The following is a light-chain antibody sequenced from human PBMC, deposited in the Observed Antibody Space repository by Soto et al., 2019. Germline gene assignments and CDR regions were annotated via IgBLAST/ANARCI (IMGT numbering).Light chain of an antibody. V-gene: IGLV1-47*01. CDR3: AAWDDRLSGPGVV. Sequence: QSVLTQPPSASGTPGQRVTISCSGSSSNVGSYYVYLYQQLTGTAPKLLIYRNNQRPSGVPDRFSGSKSGTSASLAISGLRSEDEADYYCAAWDDRLSGPGVVFGGGTKLTVL. CDR1: SSNVGSYY. J-gene: IGLJ2*01. CDR2: RNN.